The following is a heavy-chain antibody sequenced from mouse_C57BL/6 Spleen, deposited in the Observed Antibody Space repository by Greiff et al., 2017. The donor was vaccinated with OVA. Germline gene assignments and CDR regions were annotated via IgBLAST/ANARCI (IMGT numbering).Heavy chain of an antibody. D-gene: IGHD1-1*01. CDR1: GYTFTDYY. Sequence: VQLQQSGPELVKPGASVKISCKASGYTFTDYYMNWVKQSHGKSLEWIGDINPNNGGTSYNQKFKGKATLTVDKSSSTAYMELRSLTSEDSAVYYCARLTTVEGFAYWGQGTLVTVSA. V-gene: IGHV1-26*01. CDR2: INPNNGGT. J-gene: IGHJ3*01. CDR3: ARLTTVEGFAY.